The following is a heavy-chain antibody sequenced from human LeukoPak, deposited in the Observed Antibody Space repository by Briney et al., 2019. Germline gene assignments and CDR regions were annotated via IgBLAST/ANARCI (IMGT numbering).Heavy chain of an antibody. CDR1: GFTFSDYY. CDR3: ARSEFQYYDFWSGYYSPWYFDL. Sequence: GGSLRLSCAASGFTFSDYYMSWIRHAPGKGREWGSYIISIGGTIYYADSVKGRFSISRDKAKNPRYLQVDSLRAEDTAVYYSARSEFQYYDFWSGYYSPWYFDLWGRGTLVTVSS. J-gene: IGHJ2*01. CDR2: IISIGGTI. V-gene: IGHV3-11*01. D-gene: IGHD3-3*01.